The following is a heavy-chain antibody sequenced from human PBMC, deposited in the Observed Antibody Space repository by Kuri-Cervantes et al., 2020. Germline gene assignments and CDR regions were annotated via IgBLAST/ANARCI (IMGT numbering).Heavy chain of an antibody. Sequence: GGSLRLSCAASGFTFSDYYMSWIRQAPGKGLEWVSYISGSRTTIYYADSVKGRFTISRDNAKNLLYLQMNSLRAEDTAVYFCARTIMGATFDYWGQGTLVTVSS. CDR3: ARTIMGATFDY. V-gene: IGHV3-11*01. CDR1: GFTFSDYY. CDR2: ISGSRTTI. J-gene: IGHJ4*02. D-gene: IGHD1-26*01.